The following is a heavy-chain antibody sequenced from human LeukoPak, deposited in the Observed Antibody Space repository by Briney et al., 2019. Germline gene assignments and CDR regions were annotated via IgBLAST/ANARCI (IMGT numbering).Heavy chain of an antibody. Sequence: GGPLRLSCVASGFNFRTYGMNWGREAPGKGLEGVSYISRSSPPIHYADSVNGRFTLSRDNPKNSLYLQMNSLKAEDTAVYYCARNYGDYVYYFVYWGQGTLLTVSS. CDR3: ARNYGDYVYYFVY. V-gene: IGHV3-48*04. J-gene: IGHJ4*02. CDR1: GFNFRTYG. D-gene: IGHD4-17*01. CDR2: ISRSSPPI.